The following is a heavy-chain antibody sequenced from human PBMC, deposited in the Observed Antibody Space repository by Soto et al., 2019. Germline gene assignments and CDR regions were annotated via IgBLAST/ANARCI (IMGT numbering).Heavy chain of an antibody. V-gene: IGHV1-69*13. CDR1: GGTFSSYA. Sequence: SVKVSCKASGGTFSSYAISWVRQAPGQGLEWMGGIIPIFGTANYAQKFQGRVTITADESTSTAYMELSSLRSEDTAVYYCARVGPAYDILTGYLLEGKYSWFDPWGQGTLVTVSS. CDR3: ARVGPAYDILTGYLLEGKYSWFDP. J-gene: IGHJ5*02. D-gene: IGHD3-9*01. CDR2: IIPIFGTA.